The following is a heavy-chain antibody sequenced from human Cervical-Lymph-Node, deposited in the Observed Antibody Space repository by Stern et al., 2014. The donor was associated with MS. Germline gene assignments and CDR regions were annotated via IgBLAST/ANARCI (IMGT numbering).Heavy chain of an antibody. V-gene: IGHV4-59*01. J-gene: IGHJ3*02. CDR1: GGSISSYY. CDR3: ARASDSDAFDI. CDR2: IYYSGST. D-gene: IGHD2-21*02. Sequence: QVQLVESGPGLVKPSETLSPTCTVSGGSISSYYWSWIRQPPGKGLEWIGYIYYSGSTNYTPSLKSRVTISVDTSKNQFSLKLSSVTAADTAVYYCARASDSDAFDIWGQGTMVTVSS.